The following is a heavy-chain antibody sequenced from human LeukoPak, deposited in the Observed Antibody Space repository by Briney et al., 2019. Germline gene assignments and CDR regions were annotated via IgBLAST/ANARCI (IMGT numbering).Heavy chain of an antibody. D-gene: IGHD1-20*01. CDR3: ARRANWNYYYGMDV. CDR1: GYTFTSYD. J-gene: IGHJ6*02. Sequence: VASVKVSCKASGYTFTSYDINWVRQATGQGLEWMGWMNPNSGNTDYAQKFQGRVTMTRNTSISTAYMELSSLRSEDTAVYYCARRANWNYYYGMDVWGQGTTVTVS. CDR2: MNPNSGNT. V-gene: IGHV1-8*01.